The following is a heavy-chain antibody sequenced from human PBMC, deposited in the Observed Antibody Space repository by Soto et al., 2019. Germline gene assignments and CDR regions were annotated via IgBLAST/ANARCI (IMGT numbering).Heavy chain of an antibody. V-gene: IGHV1-18*04. CDR3: AREVGYCSGGSCPILHYYYGMDV. CDR2: ISAYNGNT. J-gene: IGHJ6*02. Sequence: QVQLVQSGAEVKKPGASVKVSCKASGYTFTSYGISWVRQAPGQGLEWMGWISAYNGNTNYAQKLQGRVTMTTDTSTSTAYMEMRSLRSDDPAVYYCAREVGYCSGGSCPILHYYYGMDVWGQGTTVTVSS. CDR1: GYTFTSYG. D-gene: IGHD2-15*01.